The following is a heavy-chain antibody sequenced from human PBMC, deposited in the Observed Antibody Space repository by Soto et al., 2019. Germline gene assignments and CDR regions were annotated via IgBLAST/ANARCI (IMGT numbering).Heavy chain of an antibody. CDR3: ARHLDSSGYYFDY. Sequence: SETLSLTCIVSGGSISSGSINSNSYFWGWIRQPPGKGLEGIGIISYSGSTYYNPSLKSRVTIFVDTSKNQFSLKLSSVTAADTAVYYCARHLDSSGYYFDYWGQGTLVTVS. V-gene: IGHV4-39*01. D-gene: IGHD3-22*01. J-gene: IGHJ4*02. CDR1: GGSISSGSINSNSYF. CDR2: ISYSGST.